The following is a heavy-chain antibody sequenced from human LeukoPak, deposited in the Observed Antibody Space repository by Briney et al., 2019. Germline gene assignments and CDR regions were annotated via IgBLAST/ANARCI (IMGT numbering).Heavy chain of an antibody. V-gene: IGHV4-39*01. CDR3: ARRPLWWQDLGSVFDI. CDR2: VYYSGST. CDR1: VGSISSSTYY. Sequence: PSETLSLTCIVSVGSISSSTYYWGWIRQPPGKGLAWIGFVYYSGSTSYNPSLKSRVTISVDTSKDQFSLKLTSVTAADTAMYYCARRPLWWQDLGSVFDIWGRGTMVAVSS. D-gene: IGHD4/OR15-4a*01. J-gene: IGHJ3*02.